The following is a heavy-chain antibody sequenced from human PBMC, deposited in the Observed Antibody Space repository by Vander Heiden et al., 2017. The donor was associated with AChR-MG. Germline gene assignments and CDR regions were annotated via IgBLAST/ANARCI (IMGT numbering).Heavy chain of an antibody. Sequence: QVQLVESGGGVVQPGRSLRLSCAASGFTFSSYGMHWVRQAPGKGLEWVAVISHDGSNKYYADSVKGRFTISRDNSKNTLYLQMNSLRAEDTAVYYCAKDRGSGGDCSDYWGQGTLVTVSS. D-gene: IGHD2-21*02. J-gene: IGHJ4*02. CDR3: AKDRGSGGDCSDY. CDR1: GFTFSSYG. V-gene: IGHV3-30*18. CDR2: ISHDGSNK.